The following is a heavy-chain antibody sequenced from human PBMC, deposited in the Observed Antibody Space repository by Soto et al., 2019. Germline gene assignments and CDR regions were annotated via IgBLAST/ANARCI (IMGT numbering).Heavy chain of an antibody. V-gene: IGHV4-59*01. Sequence: SETLSLTCTVSGGSISSYYWSWIRQPPGKGLEWIGYIYYSGSTNYNPSLKSRVTISVDTSKNQFSLKLSSVTAADTAVYYCAXDRPGNYRGYCSSTSCYRGYWFDPGGQGTLVTVSS. CDR3: AXDRPGNYRGYCSSTSCYRGYWFDP. D-gene: IGHD2-2*01. J-gene: IGHJ5*02. CDR1: GGSISSYY. CDR2: IYYSGST.